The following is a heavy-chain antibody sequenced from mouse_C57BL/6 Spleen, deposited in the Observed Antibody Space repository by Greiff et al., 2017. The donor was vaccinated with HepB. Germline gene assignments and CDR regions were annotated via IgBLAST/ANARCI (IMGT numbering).Heavy chain of an antibody. D-gene: IGHD2-4*01. CDR1: GYSFPGYY. CDR2: FNPSTGGT. CDR3: ARYDYVPSYAMDY. V-gene: IGHV1-42*01. Sequence: EVQLQQSGPELVKPGASVKISCKASGYSFPGYYMNWVKKSPEKSLEWIGEFNPSTGGTTYNQKLKAKATFTVDKSSSTAYMQLKSLTSDDSAVYYCARYDYVPSYAMDYWGQGTSVTVSS. J-gene: IGHJ4*01.